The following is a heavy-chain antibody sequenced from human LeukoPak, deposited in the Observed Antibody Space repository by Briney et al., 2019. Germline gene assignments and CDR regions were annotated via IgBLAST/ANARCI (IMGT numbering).Heavy chain of an antibody. CDR2: IYYSGST. J-gene: IGHJ4*02. V-gene: IGHV4-39*01. D-gene: IGHD5-12*01. CDR1: DXSISSNSYY. Sequence: PSETLSLTCTVSDXSISSNSYYWGWIRQPPGKGLEWIGSIYYSGSTYYNPSLKSRVTISVDTSKSQFSLKVTSVTAADTAVYYCARRPRGGYRYDYWGQGTLVTVSS. CDR3: ARRPRGGYRYDY.